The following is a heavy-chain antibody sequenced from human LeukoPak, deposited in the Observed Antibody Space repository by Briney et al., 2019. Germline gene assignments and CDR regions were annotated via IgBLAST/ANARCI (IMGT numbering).Heavy chain of an antibody. Sequence: PSETLSLTCTVSGGSISSSSYYWGWIRQPPGKGLEWIGSIYYSGSTYYNPSLKSRVTISVDTSKNQFSLKLSSVTAADTAVYYCARHLVATIGWFDPWGQGTLVTVSS. D-gene: IGHD5-12*01. J-gene: IGHJ5*02. V-gene: IGHV4-39*01. CDR3: ARHLVATIGWFDP. CDR2: IYYSGST. CDR1: GGSISSSSYY.